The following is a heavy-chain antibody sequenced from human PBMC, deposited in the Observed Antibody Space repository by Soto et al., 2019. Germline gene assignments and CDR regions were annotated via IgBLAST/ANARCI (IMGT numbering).Heavy chain of an antibody. V-gene: IGHV3-30*18. D-gene: IGHD2-21*02. CDR1: GFTFSSYG. Sequence: GGSLRLSCAASGFTFSSYGMRWVRQAPGKGLEWVAVISYDGSNKYYADSVKGRFTISRDNSKNTLYLQMNSLRAEDTAVYYCAKEEIEAYCGGDCYLYYFDYWGQGTLVTVSS. J-gene: IGHJ4*02. CDR3: AKEEIEAYCGGDCYLYYFDY. CDR2: ISYDGSNK.